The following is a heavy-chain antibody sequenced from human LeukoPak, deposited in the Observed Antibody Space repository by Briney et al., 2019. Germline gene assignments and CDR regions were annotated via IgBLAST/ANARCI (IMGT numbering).Heavy chain of an antibody. CDR1: GFTFSSDA. V-gene: IGHV3-30*18. J-gene: IGHJ4*02. Sequence: GGSLRLSCAASGFTFSSDAMSWVRQAPGKGLEWVAVISYDGSNKYYADSVKGRFTISRDNSKNTLYLQMNSLRAEDTAVYYCAKDLIYYYDSSGGYDYWGQGTLVTVSS. CDR3: AKDLIYYYDSSGGYDY. CDR2: ISYDGSNK. D-gene: IGHD3-22*01.